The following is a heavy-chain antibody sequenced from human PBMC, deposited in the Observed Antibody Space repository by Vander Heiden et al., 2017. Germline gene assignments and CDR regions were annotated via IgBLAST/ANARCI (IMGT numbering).Heavy chain of an antibody. CDR1: GGSINSYY. J-gene: IGHJ2*01. CDR2: ISESGRK. D-gene: IGHD4-17*01. CDR3: AIDRGRTTLWYFDL. V-gene: IGHV4-59*01. Sequence: QVQLQESGPGLVKSSETLSLTCTVSGGSINSYYWNWIRQPPGKGLEWIGYISESGRKNYNPALKSRVTISVDTSKNQFSLKLRSVTAADTAVYYFAIDRGRTTLWYFDLWGRGTLVTVSS.